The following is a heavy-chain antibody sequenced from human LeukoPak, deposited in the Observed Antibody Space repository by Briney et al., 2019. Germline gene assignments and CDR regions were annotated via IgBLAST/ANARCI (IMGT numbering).Heavy chain of an antibody. CDR1: GFTFTSSA. CDR2: VVVGSGNT. CDR3: ARDGQWLVPDY. J-gene: IGHJ4*02. V-gene: IGHV1-58*01. Sequence: SVKVSCKASGFTFTSSAVQWVRQARGQRLEWIGWVVVGSGNTNYAQKFQERVTITRDMSTSTAYMELSSLRSEDTAVYYCARDGQWLVPDYWGQGTLVTVSS. D-gene: IGHD6-19*01.